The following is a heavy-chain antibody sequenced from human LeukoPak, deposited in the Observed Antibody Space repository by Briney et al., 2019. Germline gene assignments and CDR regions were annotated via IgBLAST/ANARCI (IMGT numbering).Heavy chain of an antibody. Sequence: TSQTLSLTCTVSGGSISSGGHYWSWIRQHPGKGLEWIGYIYYSGSTYYNPSLKSRVTISVDTSKNQFSLKLSSVTAADTAVYYCARGSMDYYDSSGYYFFDYWGQGTLVTVSS. CDR2: IYYSGST. V-gene: IGHV4-31*03. CDR1: GGSISSGGHY. CDR3: ARGSMDYYDSSGYYFFDY. D-gene: IGHD3-22*01. J-gene: IGHJ4*02.